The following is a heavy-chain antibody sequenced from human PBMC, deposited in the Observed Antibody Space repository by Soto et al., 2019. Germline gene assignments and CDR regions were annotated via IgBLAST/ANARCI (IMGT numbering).Heavy chain of an antibody. J-gene: IGHJ1*01. CDR2: IYYSGST. CDR3: ARGWDYYDSSGYRAEYFQH. D-gene: IGHD3-22*01. CDR1: GGSISSGGYH. V-gene: IGHV4-31*03. Sequence: SETLCLTCTVSGGSISSGGYHWSWIRQHPGKGLEWIGYIYYSGSTYYNPSLKSRVTISVDTSKNQFSLKLSSVTAADTAVYYCARGWDYYDSSGYRAEYFQHWGQGTLVTVS.